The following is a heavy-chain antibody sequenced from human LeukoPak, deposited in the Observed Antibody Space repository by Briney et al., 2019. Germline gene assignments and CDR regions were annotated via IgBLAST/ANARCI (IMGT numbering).Heavy chain of an antibody. CDR2: IYYSGST. D-gene: IGHD2-2*01. Sequence: SETLSLTCTVSGGSISSYYWSWIRQPPGKGLEWIGYIYYSGSTNYNPSLKSRVTISVDTSKNQFSLKLSSVTAADTAVYYCARGYWVVPAALDYWGQGTLVTVSS. V-gene: IGHV4-59*01. J-gene: IGHJ4*02. CDR3: ARGYWVVPAALDY. CDR1: GGSISSYY.